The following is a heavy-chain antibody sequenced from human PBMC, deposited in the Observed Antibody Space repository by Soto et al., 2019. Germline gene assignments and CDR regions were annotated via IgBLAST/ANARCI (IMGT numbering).Heavy chain of an antibody. CDR1: GGSISSSSYY. D-gene: IGHD4-17*01. J-gene: IGHJ4*02. V-gene: IGHV4-39*07. CDR3: ARVSRELLAGYGDYLLEYYFDY. CDR2: IYYSGST. Sequence: PSETLSLTCTVSGGSISSSSYYWGWIRQPPGKGLEWIGSIYYSGSTYYNPSLKSRVTISVDTSKNQFSLKLSSVTAADTAVYYCARVSRELLAGYGDYLLEYYFDYWGQGTLVTVSS.